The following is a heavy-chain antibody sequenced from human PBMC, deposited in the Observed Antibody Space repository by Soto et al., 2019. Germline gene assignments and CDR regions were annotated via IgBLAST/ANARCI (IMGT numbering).Heavy chain of an antibody. CDR3: ARVLYDILTGPSYYYYGMDV. J-gene: IGHJ6*02. D-gene: IGHD3-9*01. V-gene: IGHV3-21*01. CDR2: ISSSSSYI. CDR1: GFTFSSYS. Sequence: EVQLVESGGGLVKPGGSLRLSCAASGFTFSSYSMNWVRQAPGKGLEWVSSISSSSSYIYYADSVKRGFTISRDNAKNYLYLQMNSLTAEDTAVYYCARVLYDILTGPSYYYYGMDVWGQGTTVTVSS.